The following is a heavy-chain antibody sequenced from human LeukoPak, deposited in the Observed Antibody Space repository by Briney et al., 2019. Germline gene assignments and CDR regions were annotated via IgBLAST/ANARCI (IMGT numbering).Heavy chain of an antibody. V-gene: IGHV4-39*07. CDR3: ARDLYYYASSARYFDY. D-gene: IGHD3-22*01. CDR2: IYYSGST. J-gene: IGHJ4*02. Sequence: SETLSLTCAVSGASISGSGYYWGWIRQPPGKGLEWIGSIYYSGSTYYNASLQSRVTISIDTSKNQFSLRLKSVTAADTAVYYCARDLYYYASSARYFDYWGQGTLVTVSS. CDR1: GASISGSGYY.